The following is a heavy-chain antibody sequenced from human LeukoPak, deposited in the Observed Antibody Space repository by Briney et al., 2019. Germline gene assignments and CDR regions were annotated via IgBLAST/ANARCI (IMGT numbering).Heavy chain of an antibody. CDR1: GGTFSSYA. CDR2: IIPIFGTA. J-gene: IGHJ6*03. CDR3: ARDIWESGYAPKGAYYYYMDV. D-gene: IGHD5-12*01. V-gene: IGHV1-69*01. Sequence: SVKVSCKASGGTFSSYAISWVRQAPRQGLEWMGGIIPIFGTANYAQTFQGSVTLTADESTSTAYVELSSLRSEDTGVYYCARDIWESGYAPKGAYYYYMDVWGKGTTVTVSS.